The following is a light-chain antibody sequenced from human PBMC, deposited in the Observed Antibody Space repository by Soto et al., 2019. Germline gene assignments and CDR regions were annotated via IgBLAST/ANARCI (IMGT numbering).Light chain of an antibody. CDR3: QQYNNWPLLT. Sequence: EIVMTQSPATLSVSPGERATLSCRASQSVSSNLAWYQQKPGQAPRLLIYGASTRATGNPARFSGSGSGTEFTLTISSLQSEDFAVYYCQQYNNWPLLTFGGGTKVEIK. CDR2: GAS. J-gene: IGKJ4*01. CDR1: QSVSSN. V-gene: IGKV3-15*01.